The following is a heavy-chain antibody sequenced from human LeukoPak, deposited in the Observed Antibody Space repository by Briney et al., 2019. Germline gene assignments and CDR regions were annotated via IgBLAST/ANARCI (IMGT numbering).Heavy chain of an antibody. D-gene: IGHD5-24*01. CDR3: AKGRGSDRDGFNFSGFRSAMPFPDS. CDR1: EFTFSNYV. CDR2: ISGSGGST. Sequence: PGGSLRLSCAASEFTFSNYVMSWVRQAPGKGLEWVSGISGSGGSTHYAGSVKGRFTISRDNSKNTLSPQMNSLRAEDTALYYCAKGRGSDRDGFNFSGFRSAMPFPDSWGQGTLVTVSS. J-gene: IGHJ5*01. V-gene: IGHV3-23*01.